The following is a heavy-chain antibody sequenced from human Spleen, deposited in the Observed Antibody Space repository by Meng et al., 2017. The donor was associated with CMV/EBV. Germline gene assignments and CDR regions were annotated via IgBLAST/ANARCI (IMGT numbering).Heavy chain of an antibody. CDR1: GFPFDDYS. CDR3: AKEIDYDRGSGMDV. CDR2: ISWNSCSI. Sequence: SLKISCAASGFPFDDYSMHWVRQAPGKGLEWVSGISWNSCSIGYADFVKGRFTSSRDNAKNTLYLQMNSLRAEDRALYYCAKEIDYDRGSGMDVWGHGTTVTVSS. J-gene: IGHJ6*02. V-gene: IGHV3-9*01. D-gene: IGHD3-22*01.